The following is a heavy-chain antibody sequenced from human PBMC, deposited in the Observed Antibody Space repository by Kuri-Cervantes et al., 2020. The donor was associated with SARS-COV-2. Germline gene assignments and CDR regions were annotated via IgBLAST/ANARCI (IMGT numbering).Heavy chain of an antibody. J-gene: IGHJ6*03. D-gene: IGHD3-9*01. CDR2: ISYDGSNK. V-gene: IGHV3-30-3*01. Sequence: GGSLRLSCAASGFTFSNAWMSWVRQAPGKGLEWVAVISYDGSNKYYADSVKGRFTISRDNSKNTLYLQMNSLRAEDTAVYYCARDFDWLSTQDGYMDVWGKGTTVTVSS. CDR3: ARDFDWLSTQDGYMDV. CDR1: GFTFSNAW.